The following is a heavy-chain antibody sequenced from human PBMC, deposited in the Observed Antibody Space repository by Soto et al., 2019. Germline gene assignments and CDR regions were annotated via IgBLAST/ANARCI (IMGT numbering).Heavy chain of an antibody. CDR1: GVSIYTYY. D-gene: IGHD2-15*01. Sequence: SDTLSLTCSFTGVSIYTYYWGWIRRPPGKGLEWIGSIYYSGYTYYNPSLKSRVSMSVDTSTSHFSLNVNSVTAADTDVYYSARLVPSKLVDSWGPGTLVTVSS. CDR3: ARLVPSKLVDS. J-gene: IGHJ4*02. CDR2: IYYSGYT. V-gene: IGHV4-59*04.